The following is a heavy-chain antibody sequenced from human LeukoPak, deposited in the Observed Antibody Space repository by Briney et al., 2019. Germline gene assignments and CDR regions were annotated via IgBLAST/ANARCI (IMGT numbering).Heavy chain of an antibody. CDR2: INHSGST. CDR1: GGSISSRF. CDR3: ARAWLQTHFDY. V-gene: IGHV4-34*01. Sequence: SETLSLTCTVSGGSISSRFWNWIRQPPGKGLEWIGEINHSGSTNYNPSLKSRVTISVDTSKNQFSLKLSSVTAADTAVYYCARAWLQTHFDYWGQGTLVTVSS. D-gene: IGHD5-24*01. J-gene: IGHJ4*02.